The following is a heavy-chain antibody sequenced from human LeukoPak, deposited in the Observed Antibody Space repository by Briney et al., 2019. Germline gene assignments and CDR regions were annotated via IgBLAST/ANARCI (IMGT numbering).Heavy chain of an antibody. Sequence: GGSLRLSCAAPGFTFSSYGMHWVRQAPGKGLEWVAFIRYDGSNKYYADSVKGRFTISRDNSKNTLYLQMNSLRAEDTAVYYCAKAPLRYDSSGYYTFQHWGQGTLVTVSS. CDR2: IRYDGSNK. CDR3: AKAPLRYDSSGYYTFQH. J-gene: IGHJ1*01. V-gene: IGHV3-30*02. D-gene: IGHD3-22*01. CDR1: GFTFSSYG.